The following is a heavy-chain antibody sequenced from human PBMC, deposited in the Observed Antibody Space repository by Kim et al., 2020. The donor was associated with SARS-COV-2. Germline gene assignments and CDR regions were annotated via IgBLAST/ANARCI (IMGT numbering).Heavy chain of an antibody. CDR3: ARDTITYFDY. Sequence: NKDYANSVKGRFTISRDNTKNTLYLQMNSQRAEDAAVYYCARDTITYFDYWGQGTLVTVSS. J-gene: IGHJ4*02. CDR2: NK. V-gene: IGHV3-33*01. D-gene: IGHD5-12*01.